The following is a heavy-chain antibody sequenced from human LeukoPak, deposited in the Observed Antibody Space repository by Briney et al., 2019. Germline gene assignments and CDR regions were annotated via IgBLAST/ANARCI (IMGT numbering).Heavy chain of an antibody. V-gene: IGHV4-59*01. D-gene: IGHD3-22*01. CDR2: IYYSGST. J-gene: IGHJ4*02. CDR3: ASFSSSGYVDY. Sequence: PSETLSLTCTLSGGSISSYYWSWIRQPPGKGLEWIGYIYYSGSTNYNPSLKSRVTISVDTSKNQFSLKLSSVTAADTAVYYCASFSSSGYVDYWGQGTLVTVSS. CDR1: GGSISSYY.